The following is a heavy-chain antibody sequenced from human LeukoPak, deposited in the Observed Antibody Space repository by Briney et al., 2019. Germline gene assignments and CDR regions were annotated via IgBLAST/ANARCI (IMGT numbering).Heavy chain of an antibody. Sequence: PSETLSLTYTVSGGSVSSGSYYWSWIRQPPGKGLEWIGYIYYSGSTNYNPSLKSRVTISVDTSENQFSLKLSSVTAADTAVYYCAREEGVRGVPLFDPWGQGTLVTVSS. J-gene: IGHJ5*02. CDR3: AREEGVRGVPLFDP. CDR1: GGSVSSGSYY. D-gene: IGHD3-10*01. CDR2: IYYSGST. V-gene: IGHV4-61*01.